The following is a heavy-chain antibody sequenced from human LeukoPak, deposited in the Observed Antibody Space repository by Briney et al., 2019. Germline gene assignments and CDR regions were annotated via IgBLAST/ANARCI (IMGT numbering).Heavy chain of an antibody. V-gene: IGHV1-24*01. CDR3: ATEIVGYGDVNYFDY. D-gene: IGHD4-17*01. CDR1: GYTLTEVS. J-gene: IGHJ4*02. Sequence: GASVKVSCNVSGYTLTEVSMHWVRQAPGKGLEWMGGFAPGDGETIYAQSFQGRLIVTEDTSTDTAYMELSSLRSEDTAVYYCATEIVGYGDVNYFDYWGQGTLVTVSS. CDR2: FAPGDGET.